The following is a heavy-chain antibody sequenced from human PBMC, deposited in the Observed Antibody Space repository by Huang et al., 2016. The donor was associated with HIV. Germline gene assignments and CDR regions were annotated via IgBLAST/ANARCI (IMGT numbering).Heavy chain of an antibody. CDR3: ARDWSFGSSPSPAD. V-gene: IGHV1-2*02. CDR2: LNPKRGGT. Sequence: QVQLVQSGAEVKNPGASVRVSCKASGYTFTDSNIHWVRQAPGQGLGWVGWLNPKRGGTIYAQGFQGRITMTRDTTISTVHMDLRRIQSDDTAVYFCARDWSFGSSPSPADWGQGTLVTVSS. D-gene: IGHD6-6*01. CDR1: GYTFTDSN. J-gene: IGHJ4*02.